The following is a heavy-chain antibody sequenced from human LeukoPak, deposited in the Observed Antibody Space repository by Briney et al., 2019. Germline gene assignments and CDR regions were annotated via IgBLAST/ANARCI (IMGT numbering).Heavy chain of an antibody. CDR1: GYTFTSYD. CDR2: MNSNSGNT. J-gene: IGHJ4*02. V-gene: IGHV1-8*01. Sequence: ASVKVSCKASGYTFTSYDINWVRQATGQGLEWMGWMNSNSGNTGCAQKFQGRVTMTRNTSISTAYMELSSLSSEDTAVYYCARGSKGGSSGWYLNPFDYWGQGTLVTVSS. D-gene: IGHD6-19*01. CDR3: ARGSKGGSSGWYLNPFDY.